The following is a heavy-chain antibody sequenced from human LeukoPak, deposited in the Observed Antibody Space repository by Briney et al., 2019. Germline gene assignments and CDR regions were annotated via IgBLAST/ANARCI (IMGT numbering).Heavy chain of an antibody. J-gene: IGHJ4*02. CDR1: GGSLSSDRFY. V-gene: IGHV4-61*02. Sequence: PSETLSLTCTVSGGSLSSDRFYWTWVRQPAGKGLEWIGRIKGSITNYNPSLKSRVNISVDTSTNQFSLKLNSLTAADTAVYYCARVPDWTYAADYWGQGTLVTVSS. CDR2: IKGSIT. D-gene: IGHD3/OR15-3a*01. CDR3: ARVPDWTYAADY.